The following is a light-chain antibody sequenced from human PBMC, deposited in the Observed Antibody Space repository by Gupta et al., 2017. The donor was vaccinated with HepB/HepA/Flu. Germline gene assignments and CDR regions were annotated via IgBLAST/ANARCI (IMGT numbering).Light chain of an antibody. V-gene: IGKV1-39*01. CDR3: QQGFTTPWT. CDR2: SAS. Sequence: DIQMTQSPFSLSASVGDRVTITCRASQSIATYLNWYQQRPGTGKAPKLLIFSASNLQSGVPSRFSGSGSGTDFSLTISNLQLEDFTTYYCQQGFTTPWTFGQGTKV. J-gene: IGKJ1*01. CDR1: QSIATY.